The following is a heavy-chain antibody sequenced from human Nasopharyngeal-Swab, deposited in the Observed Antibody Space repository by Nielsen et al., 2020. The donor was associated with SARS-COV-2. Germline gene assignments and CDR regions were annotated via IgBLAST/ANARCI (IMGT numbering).Heavy chain of an antibody. V-gene: IGHV3-33*01. D-gene: IGHD2-15*01. CDR1: GFTFSSYG. J-gene: IGHJ6*02. Sequence: GESLKISCAASGFTFSSYGMHWVRQAPGKGLEWVAVIWYDGSNKYYADSVKGRFTISRDNAKNSLYLQMNSLRAEDTAVYYCARDLHCSGGSCYSYGMDVWGQGTTVTVSS. CDR3: ARDLHCSGGSCYSYGMDV. CDR2: IWYDGSNK.